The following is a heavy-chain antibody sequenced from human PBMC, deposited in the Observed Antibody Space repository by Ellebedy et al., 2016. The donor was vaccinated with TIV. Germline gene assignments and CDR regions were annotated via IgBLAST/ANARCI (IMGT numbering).Heavy chain of an antibody. V-gene: IGHV3-30*03. CDR2: ISYDGSNK. D-gene: IGHD2-2*01. CDR1: GFTFSSYG. CDR3: ARGYCSSTSCYVWSVAVAGRPDY. J-gene: IGHJ4*02. Sequence: PGGSLRLSCAASGFTFSSYGMHWVRQAPGKGLEWVAVISYDGSNKYYADSVKGRFTISRDNSKNTLYLQMNSLRAEDTAVYYCARGYCSSTSCYVWSVAVAGRPDYWGQGTLVTVSS.